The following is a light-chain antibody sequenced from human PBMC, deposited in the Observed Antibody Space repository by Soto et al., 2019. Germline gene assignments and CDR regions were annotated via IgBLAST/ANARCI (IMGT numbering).Light chain of an antibody. CDR3: QQYYRYPWT. Sequence: DIHMTQSPSSLSASVGDRVTITCRASRGISNYLGWYQQKPGKVPKSLIYSASSLQSGVPSKFSGSGSGTDFTLTINDMQPDDFATYYCQQYYRYPWTFGQGTKVDIK. V-gene: IGKV1-16*02. CDR1: RGISNY. J-gene: IGKJ1*01. CDR2: SAS.